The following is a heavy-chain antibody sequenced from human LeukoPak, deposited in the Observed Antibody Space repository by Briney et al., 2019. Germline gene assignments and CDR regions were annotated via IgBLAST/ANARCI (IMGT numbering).Heavy chain of an antibody. CDR1: GYTFTGYY. CDR3: ARQSSWYKGWAYYYMDV. D-gene: IGHD6-13*01. J-gene: IGHJ6*03. CDR2: INPNSGGT. Sequence: ASVKVSCKASGYTFTGYYMHWVRQAPGQGLEWMGWINPNSGGTNYAQKFQGRVTMTRDTSISTAYMELSSLRSEDTAVYYCARQSSWYKGWAYYYMDVWGKGTTVTVSS. V-gene: IGHV1-2*02.